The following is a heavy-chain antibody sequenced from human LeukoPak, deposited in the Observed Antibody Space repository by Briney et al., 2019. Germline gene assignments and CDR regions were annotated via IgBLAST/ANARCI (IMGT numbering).Heavy chain of an antibody. CDR2: IYYSGST. CDR1: GGSISSSSYY. CDR3: ARESKLRYFDWFENDAFDI. J-gene: IGHJ3*02. Sequence: PSETLSLTCTVSGGSISSSSYYWGWIRQPPGKGLEWIGSIYYSGSTYYNPSLKSRVTISVDTSKNQFSLKLSSVTAADTAVYYCARESKLRYFDWFENDAFDIWGQGTMVTVSS. D-gene: IGHD3-9*01. V-gene: IGHV4-39*07.